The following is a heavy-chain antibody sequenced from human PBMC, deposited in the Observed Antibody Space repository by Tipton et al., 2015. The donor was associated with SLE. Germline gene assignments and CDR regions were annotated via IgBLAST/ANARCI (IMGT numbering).Heavy chain of an antibody. V-gene: IGHV3-7*01. J-gene: IGHJ5*02. CDR2: IKQDGSEM. CDR1: GFTFDSYS. D-gene: IGHD3-10*01. CDR3: AKGGRSYYGP. Sequence: GSLRLSCAASGFTFDSYSMSWVRQAPGKGLEWVANIKQDGSEMHYVDSVKGRFTISRDNGKSSLYLQMNSLRDEDTAVYYCAKGGRSYYGPWGQGALVTVSS.